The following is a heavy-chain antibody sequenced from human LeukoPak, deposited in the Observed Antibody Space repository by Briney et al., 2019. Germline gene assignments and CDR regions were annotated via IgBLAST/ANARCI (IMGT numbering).Heavy chain of an antibody. J-gene: IGHJ4*02. CDR1: GDSVSTNNVA. D-gene: IGHD3-10*01. CDR3: AREVRHYYGSGSYYYFDY. CDR2: TYFRSKWYN. Sequence: SQTLSLTCAISGDSVSTNNVAWNWIRQSPSRGLEWLARTYFRSKWYNDYAVSVRSRIIINPYTYNNQLSLQLNSVTPEDTAVYYCAREVRHYYGSGSYYYFDYWGQGTLVTVSS. V-gene: IGHV6-1*01.